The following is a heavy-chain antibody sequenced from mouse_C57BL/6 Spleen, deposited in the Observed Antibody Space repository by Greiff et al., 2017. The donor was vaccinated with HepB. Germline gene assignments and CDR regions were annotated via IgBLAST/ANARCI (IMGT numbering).Heavy chain of an antibody. Sequence: EVQLQQSGPELVKPGASVKISCKASGYSFTGYYMNWVKQSPEKSLEWIGEINPSTGGTTYNQKFKAKATLTVDKSSSTAYMQLKSLTSEDSAVYYCARGKGYYGYFDVWGTRTTVTVSS. CDR3: ARGKGYYGYFDV. V-gene: IGHV1-42*01. CDR2: INPSTGGT. D-gene: IGHD2-2*01. CDR1: GYSFTGYY. J-gene: IGHJ1*03.